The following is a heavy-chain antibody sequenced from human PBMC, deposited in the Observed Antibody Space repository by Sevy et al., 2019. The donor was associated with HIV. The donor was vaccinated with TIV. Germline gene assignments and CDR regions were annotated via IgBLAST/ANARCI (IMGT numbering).Heavy chain of an antibody. CDR2: IYYNGHI. Sequence: WETLSLTCTVSGASITSLYWNWIRQPPGKGLEWIANIYYNGHINYNPSLKSRVTLSLDTSKNQFSLRLSSVTAADTAMYYCAGENAWGRGYSWGQGTLVTVSS. J-gene: IGHJ4*02. D-gene: IGHD1-26*01. CDR3: AGENAWGRGYS. CDR1: GASITSLY. V-gene: IGHV4-59*08.